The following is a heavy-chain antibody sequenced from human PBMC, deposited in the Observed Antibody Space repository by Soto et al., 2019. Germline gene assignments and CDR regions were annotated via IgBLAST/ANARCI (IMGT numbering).Heavy chain of an antibody. Sequence: GGSLRLSCTASGFTFGDYAMSWIRQAQGKELELVGFIRSKAYGGTIEYAASVKGRFTISRDDSKSIAYLQMNSLKTEDTALYYCTRNGGEYSSSEPFDYWGQGTLVTVSS. CDR3: TRNGGEYSSSEPFDY. J-gene: IGHJ4*02. CDR1: GFTFGDYA. V-gene: IGHV3-49*03. D-gene: IGHD6-6*01. CDR2: IRSKAYGGTI.